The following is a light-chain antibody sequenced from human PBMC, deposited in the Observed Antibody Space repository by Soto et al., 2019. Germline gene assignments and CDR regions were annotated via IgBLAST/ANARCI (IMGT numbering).Light chain of an antibody. CDR3: QQYGTSPWT. V-gene: IGKV3-20*01. CDR2: GIS. Sequence: EIVLTQSPGTLSLSPGNRATLACRASQSVSSIYLAWYQQKPGQAPRLLIYGISDRATGIPDRFSGSGSGTDFTLTISRLEPEDFAVYYCQQYGTSPWTFGQGTKVDIK. J-gene: IGKJ1*01. CDR1: QSVSSIY.